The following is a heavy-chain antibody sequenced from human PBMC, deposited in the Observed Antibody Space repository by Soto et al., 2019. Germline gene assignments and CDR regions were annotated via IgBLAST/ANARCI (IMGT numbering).Heavy chain of an antibody. V-gene: IGHV1-8*01. Sequence: QVQLVQSGAEVKKPGASVKVSCKASGYTFTRYDINWVRQAPVQGLSWMGWMNPTSGTTVYAQKFQGRVTLTRNTSISTAYMEVSSLRSEDTAVYYCARGSSGSYECDYRGERTLVAVSS. CDR1: GYTFTRYD. CDR2: MNPTSGTT. CDR3: ARGSSGSYECDY. D-gene: IGHD1-26*01. J-gene: IGHJ4*02.